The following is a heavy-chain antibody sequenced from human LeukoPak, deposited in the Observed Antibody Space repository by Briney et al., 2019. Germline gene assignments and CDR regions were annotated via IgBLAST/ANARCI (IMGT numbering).Heavy chain of an antibody. Sequence: PGGSLRLSCAVSGLTFRSYWMSWVRQAPGKGLEWVANINQDGSEKYFVDSVKGRFTISRDNAKNSLHLQMNTLRGEDTAVYYCARERDGRFSDYWGQGTLVTVSS. D-gene: IGHD5-24*01. V-gene: IGHV3-7*01. CDR2: INQDGSEK. J-gene: IGHJ4*02. CDR1: GLTFRSYW. CDR3: ARERDGRFSDY.